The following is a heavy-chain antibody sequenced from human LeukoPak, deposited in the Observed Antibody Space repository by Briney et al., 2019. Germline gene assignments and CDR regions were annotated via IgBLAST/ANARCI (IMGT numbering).Heavy chain of an antibody. CDR3: ARDPSGSDAFDI. J-gene: IGHJ3*02. CDR2: ISYDGSNK. D-gene: IGHD3-10*01. CDR1: GFTFSSYW. V-gene: IGHV3-30-3*01. Sequence: GGSLRLSCAASGFTFSSYWMSWVRQAPGKGLEWVAVISYDGSNKYYADSVKGRFTISRDNSKNTLYLQMNSLRAEDTAVYYCARDPSGSDAFDIWGQGTMVTVSS.